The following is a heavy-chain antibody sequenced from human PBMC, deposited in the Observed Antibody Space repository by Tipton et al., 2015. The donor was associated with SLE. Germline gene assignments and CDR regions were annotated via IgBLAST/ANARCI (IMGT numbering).Heavy chain of an antibody. CDR2: IYTSGST. D-gene: IGHD4-17*01. J-gene: IGHJ4*02. CDR3: ARGAPTVTTYFDY. Sequence: LRLSCTVSGGSINRGSYHWSWIRQPAGKGLEWIGRIYTSGSTNYNPSLKSRVTISVDTSKNQFSLKLSSVTAADTAVYYCARGAPTVTTYFDYWGQGTLVTVSS. V-gene: IGHV4-61*02. CDR1: GGSINRGSYH.